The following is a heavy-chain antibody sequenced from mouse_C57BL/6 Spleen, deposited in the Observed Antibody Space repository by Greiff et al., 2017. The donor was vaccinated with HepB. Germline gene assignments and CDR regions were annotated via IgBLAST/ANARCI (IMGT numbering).Heavy chain of an antibody. D-gene: IGHD1-1*01. V-gene: IGHV2-2*01. CDR3: ASPVDYYGSGAMDY. Sequence: QVQLKESGPGLVQPSQSLSITCTVSGFSLTSYGVHWVRQSPGKGLEWLGVIWSGGSTDYNAAFISRLSISKDNSKSQVFFKMNSLQADDTAIYYCASPVDYYGSGAMDYWGQGTSVTVSS. CDR2: IWSGGST. J-gene: IGHJ4*01. CDR1: GFSLTSYG.